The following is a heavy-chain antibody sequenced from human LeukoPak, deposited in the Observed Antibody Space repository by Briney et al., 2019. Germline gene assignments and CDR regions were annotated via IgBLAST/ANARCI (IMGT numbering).Heavy chain of an antibody. Sequence: PSETLSLTCAVYGGSFSGYYWSWIRQPPGKGLEWIGEINHSGSTNYNPSLKSRVTISVDTSKNQFSLKLSSVTAADTAVYYCARGTYYYGSGSPVPFDYWGQGTLVTVSS. J-gene: IGHJ4*02. V-gene: IGHV4-34*01. CDR2: INHSGST. CDR3: ARGTYYYGSGSPVPFDY. CDR1: GGSFSGYY. D-gene: IGHD3-10*01.